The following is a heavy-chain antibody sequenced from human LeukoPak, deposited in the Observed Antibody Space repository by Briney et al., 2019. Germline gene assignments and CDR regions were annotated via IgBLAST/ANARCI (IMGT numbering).Heavy chain of an antibody. V-gene: IGHV1-69*04. D-gene: IGHD3-10*01. CDR2: IIPILGIA. CDR3: AREALLGAPYFFDY. J-gene: IGHJ4*02. CDR1: GGTFSSYA. Sequence: SVKVSCKASGGTFSSYAISWVRQAPGQGLEWMGRIIPILGIANYAQKFQGRVTITADKSTSTAYMELSSLRSEDTAVYYCAREALLGAPYFFDYWGQGTLVTVSS.